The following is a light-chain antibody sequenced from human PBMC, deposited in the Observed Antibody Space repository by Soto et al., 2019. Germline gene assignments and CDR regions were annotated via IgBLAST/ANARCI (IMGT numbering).Light chain of an antibody. J-gene: IGLJ2*01. V-gene: IGLV4-69*01. CDR1: SGHSNYA. Sequence: VLTQSPSASASLGASVKLTCTLSSGHSNYAIAWHQQQPEKGPRYLMKLNRDGSHSKGDGIPNRFSGSSSGAERYLTISSLQSEDEADYYCQTWGTGIVIFGGGTKLNVL. CDR2: LNRDGSH. CDR3: QTWGTGIVI.